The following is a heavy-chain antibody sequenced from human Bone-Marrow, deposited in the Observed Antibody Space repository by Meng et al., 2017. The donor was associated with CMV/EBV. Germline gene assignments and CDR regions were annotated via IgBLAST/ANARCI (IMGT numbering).Heavy chain of an antibody. CDR1: GASVNSGRYY. D-gene: IGHD4-17*01. Sequence: SETLSLTCSVSGASVNSGRYYWTWVRQAPGNGLEWLGYIYYTGSTNYNPSLRSRITISADTSKSQFSLNLRSATAADTAMYYCVRALDYEDYFNMDVWGQGTTVAVSS. J-gene: IGHJ6*03. CDR3: VRALDYEDYFNMDV. V-gene: IGHV4-61*01. CDR2: IYYTGST.